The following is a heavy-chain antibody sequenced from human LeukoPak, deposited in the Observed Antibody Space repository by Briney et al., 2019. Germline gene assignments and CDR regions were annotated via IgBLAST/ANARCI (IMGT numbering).Heavy chain of an antibody. V-gene: IGHV3-7*03. Sequence: GGSLRLSCVVSGFTFSSYWMSWVRQAPGKGLEWVANIKQDGSERYYVDSVKGRFAISRDKSKNTVYLQMNSLRAEDTAVYYCARESSGYYFDYWGQGALVTVSS. D-gene: IGHD6-25*01. CDR2: IKQDGSER. CDR3: ARESSGYYFDY. J-gene: IGHJ4*02. CDR1: GFTFSSYW.